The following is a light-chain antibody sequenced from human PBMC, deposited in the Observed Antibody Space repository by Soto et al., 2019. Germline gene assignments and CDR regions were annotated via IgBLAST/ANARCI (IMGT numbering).Light chain of an antibody. V-gene: IGLV1-40*01. J-gene: IGLJ1*01. Sequence: QSVLTQPPSVSGAPGQRVTISCTGSSSNIGAHYDVRWYQQRPETAPKLLIYGNSNRPSGVPDRFSGSKSGTSASLAITGLQAEDEADYYCQSYDNSLSVDVFGTGTKVT. CDR2: GNS. CDR1: SSNIGAHYD. CDR3: QSYDNSLSVDV.